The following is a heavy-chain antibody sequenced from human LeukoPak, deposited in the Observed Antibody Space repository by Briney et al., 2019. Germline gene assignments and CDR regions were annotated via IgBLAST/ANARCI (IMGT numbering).Heavy chain of an antibody. Sequence: GGSLRLSCAACGFTFSSYDMHWVRQATGKGLEWVSAIGTAGDTYYPSSVKGQFTISRENAKNSLYLQMNSLRAGDTAVYYCARDRESTIFGVELYYYYMDVWGKGTTVTVSS. CDR3: ARDRESTIFGVELYYYYMDV. CDR2: IGTAGDT. J-gene: IGHJ6*03. D-gene: IGHD3-3*01. CDR1: GFTFSSYD. V-gene: IGHV3-13*03.